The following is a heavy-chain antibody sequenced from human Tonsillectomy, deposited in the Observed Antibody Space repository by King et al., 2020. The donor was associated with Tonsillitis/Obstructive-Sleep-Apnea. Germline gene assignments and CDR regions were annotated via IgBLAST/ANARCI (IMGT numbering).Heavy chain of an antibody. Sequence: VQLVESGGGLVKPGGSLRLSCAASGFTFSSYSMNCVRQAPGKGLEWVSSISSSSSYIYYADSVKGRFTISRDNAKNSLYLQMNSLRAEDTAVSYCARDANDYGDYYYYMDVWGKGTTVTVSS. CDR1: GFTFSSYS. CDR3: ARDANDYGDYYYYMDV. J-gene: IGHJ6*03. V-gene: IGHV3-21*01. CDR2: ISSSSSYI. D-gene: IGHD4-17*01.